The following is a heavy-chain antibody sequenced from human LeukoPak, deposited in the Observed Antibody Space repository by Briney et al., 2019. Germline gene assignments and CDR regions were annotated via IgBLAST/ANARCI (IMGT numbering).Heavy chain of an antibody. Sequence: SVKVSCEASGGTFSSYAISWVRQAPGQGLEWMGRIIPILGIANYAQKFQGRVTITADKSTSTAYMELSSLRSEDTAVYYCARGGNSGSYHYYYYGMDVWGQGTTVTVSS. D-gene: IGHD1-26*01. J-gene: IGHJ6*02. CDR3: ARGGNSGSYHYYYYGMDV. CDR2: IIPILGIA. CDR1: GGTFSSYA. V-gene: IGHV1-69*04.